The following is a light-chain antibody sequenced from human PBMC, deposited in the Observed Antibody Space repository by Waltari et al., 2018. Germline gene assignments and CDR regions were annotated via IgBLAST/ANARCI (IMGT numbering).Light chain of an antibody. Sequence: ELVLPQSPATLSLSPGERATLTCRASQSVSSYLAWYQQKPGQAPRLLIYDASHRATGIPARFRGSGSGTDFTLTISSRGPEDFAVYYCQQRSNWPPICTFGQGTKVEIK. J-gene: IGKJ1*01. CDR2: DAS. CDR1: QSVSSY. V-gene: IGKV3-11*01. CDR3: QQRSNWPPICT.